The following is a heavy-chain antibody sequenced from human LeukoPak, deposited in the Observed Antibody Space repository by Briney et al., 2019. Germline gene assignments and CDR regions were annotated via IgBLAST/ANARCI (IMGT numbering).Heavy chain of an antibody. D-gene: IGHD3-16*01. CDR2: IYYSGNT. Sequence: SETLSLTCTVSGGSISTYYWSWIRQPPGKRLEWIGYIYYSGNTNQNPSLKSRVTIAVDTSKNQFSLKLSSVTAADTAVYYCARVGLPYAFDIWGQGTMVTVPS. CDR1: GGSISTYY. J-gene: IGHJ3*02. V-gene: IGHV4-59*01. CDR3: ARVGLPYAFDI.